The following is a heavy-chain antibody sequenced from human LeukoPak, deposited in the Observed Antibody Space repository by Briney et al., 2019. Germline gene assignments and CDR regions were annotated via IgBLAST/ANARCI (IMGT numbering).Heavy chain of an antibody. D-gene: IGHD5-24*01. CDR1: GYSFTNSW. Sequence: GESLKISCKGSGYSFTNSWIGWVRQMPGKGLEWMGIIYPGDSDTTYSPSFQGQVTISADKSITTAYLQWSSLKASDTAMYYCARLEGRDGYNLFDYWGQGTLVTVSS. V-gene: IGHV5-51*01. CDR2: IYPGDSDT. J-gene: IGHJ4*02. CDR3: ARLEGRDGYNLFDY.